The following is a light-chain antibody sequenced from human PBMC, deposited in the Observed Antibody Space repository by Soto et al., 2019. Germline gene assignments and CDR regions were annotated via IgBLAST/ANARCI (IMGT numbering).Light chain of an antibody. CDR3: CSYAGTYSYV. J-gene: IGLJ1*01. CDR2: DVS. CDR1: SSDVGAYNY. Sequence: QSVLTQPRSVSGSPGQSVTISCTGTSSDVGAYNYVSWYQQHPGEAPKFMIYDVSKRPSGVPDRFSGSKSGNTASLTISGLQAEDEADYYCCSYAGTYSYVFGTGTKVT. V-gene: IGLV2-11*01.